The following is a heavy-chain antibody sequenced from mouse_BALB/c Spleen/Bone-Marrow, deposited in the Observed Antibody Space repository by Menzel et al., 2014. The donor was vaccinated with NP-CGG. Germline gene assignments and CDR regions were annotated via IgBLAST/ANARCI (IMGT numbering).Heavy chain of an antibody. Sequence: EVKLVESGGGLVQPGGSRKLSCAASGFIFSSFGMHWVRQAPVKGLEWVAYISSGSSTIFYADTVKGRFTISRDNPRNTLFLQITSLRSEDTAMYYCTRGGNWDDFDYWGQGTTLTVSS. J-gene: IGHJ2*01. CDR2: ISSGSSTI. D-gene: IGHD4-1*01. V-gene: IGHV5-17*02. CDR3: TRGGNWDDFDY. CDR1: GFIFSSFG.